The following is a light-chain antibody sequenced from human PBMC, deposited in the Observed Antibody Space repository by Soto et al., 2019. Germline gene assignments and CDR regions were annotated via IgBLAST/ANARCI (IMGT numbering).Light chain of an antibody. CDR3: SSYVGSNNWV. J-gene: IGLJ3*02. V-gene: IGLV2-8*01. CDR1: SSDVGGYNF. Sequence: QSVLTQPPSASGSPGQSVTISCTGTSSDVGGYNFVSWYQQHPVKAPKLMIYDVNKRPSGVPDRFSGSKSGNTASLTVSGLQAEDEADYYCSSYVGSNNWVFGGGTKLTVL. CDR2: DVN.